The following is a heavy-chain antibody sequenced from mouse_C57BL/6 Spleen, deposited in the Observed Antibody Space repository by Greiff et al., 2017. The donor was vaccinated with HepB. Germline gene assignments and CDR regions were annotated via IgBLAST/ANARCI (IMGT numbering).Heavy chain of an antibody. J-gene: IGHJ3*01. CDR2: IDPSDSYT. V-gene: IGHV1-69*01. D-gene: IGHD1-1*01. CDR3: ATYYGSSRAWFAY. Sequence: QVQLQQPGAELVMPGASVKLSCKASGYTFTSYWMHWVKQRPGQGLEWIGEIDPSDSYTNYNQKFKGKSTLTVDKSSSTAYMRLSSLTSEDSAVYYCATYYGSSRAWFAYWGQGTLVTVSA. CDR1: GYTFTSYW.